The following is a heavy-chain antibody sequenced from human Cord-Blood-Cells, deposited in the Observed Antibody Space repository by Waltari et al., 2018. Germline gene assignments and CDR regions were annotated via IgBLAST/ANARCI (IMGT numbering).Heavy chain of an antibody. Sequence: QVQLVQSGAEVKKPGASVKVSCTASGYTFTGYYMHWVRQAPGQRLEWMGWINPNSGGTNYAQKFQGRVTMTRDTSISTAYMELSRLRSDDTAVYYCARGGGIWSGYYTKGGWFDPWGQGTLVTVSS. V-gene: IGHV1-2*02. CDR3: ARGGGIWSGYYTKGGWFDP. CDR2: INPNSGGT. D-gene: IGHD3-3*01. CDR1: GYTFTGYY. J-gene: IGHJ5*02.